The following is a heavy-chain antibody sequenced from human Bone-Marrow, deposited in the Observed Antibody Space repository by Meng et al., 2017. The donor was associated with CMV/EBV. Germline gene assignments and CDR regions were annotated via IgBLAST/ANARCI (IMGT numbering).Heavy chain of an antibody. CDR3: ARGWGGDQEAIDY. CDR1: GGTFSSDA. CDR2: IIPIFGTR. V-gene: IGHV1-69*01. Sequence: KAAGGTFSSDANSWVRQAPGQGLEWMGVIIPIFGTRNYAQKFQGRVTITADESTSTAYMELSSLRSEDTAVYYCARGWGGDQEAIDYWGQGTLVTVSS. J-gene: IGHJ4*02. D-gene: IGHD4-17*01.